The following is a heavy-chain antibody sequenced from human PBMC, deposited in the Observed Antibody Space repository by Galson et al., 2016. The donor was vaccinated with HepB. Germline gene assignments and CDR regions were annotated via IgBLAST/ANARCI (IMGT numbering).Heavy chain of an antibody. Sequence: SLRLSCAASGFTFTSSWMSWVRQAPGKGLEWVANIDQHGNEKNYVDSVKGRFTISRDNAKNSLYLQMNTLRDDDTAVYYCARETDYVVSSWGQGTLVTVSS. CDR3: ARETDYVVSS. CDR2: IDQHGNEK. J-gene: IGHJ5*02. CDR1: GFTFTSSW. D-gene: IGHD4-17*01. V-gene: IGHV3-7*01.